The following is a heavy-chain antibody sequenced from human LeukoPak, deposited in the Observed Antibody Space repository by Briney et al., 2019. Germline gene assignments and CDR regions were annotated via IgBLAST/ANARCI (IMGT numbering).Heavy chain of an antibody. V-gene: IGHV3-7*01. Sequence: GGSLRLSCAASGFTFSNYWMSWVRQAPGKGLEWVANIKQDGSEKDYVDSVKGRFTISRDNAKNSLYLQMDSLRVEDTAVYYCARKGGYSSGYYYWGQGTLVTVSS. CDR3: ARKGGYSSGYYY. CDR2: IKQDGSEK. D-gene: IGHD3-22*01. J-gene: IGHJ4*02. CDR1: GFTFSNYW.